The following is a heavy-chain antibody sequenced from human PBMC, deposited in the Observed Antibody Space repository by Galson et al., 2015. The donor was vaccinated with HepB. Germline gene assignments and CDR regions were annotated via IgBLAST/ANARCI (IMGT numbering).Heavy chain of an antibody. Sequence: QSGAEVKKPGESLRISCKGSGYCFTSYWISWVRQMPGKGLEWMGRIDPSDSYTNYSPSLQGHVTISADKSISTAYLQWSSLKASDTAMYYCATDGGSSSWRGETSIGGYFDLWGRGTLVTVSS. CDR3: ATDGGSSSWRGETSIGGYFDL. V-gene: IGHV5-10-1*01. D-gene: IGHD6-13*01. CDR1: GYCFTSYW. J-gene: IGHJ2*01. CDR2: IDPSDSYT.